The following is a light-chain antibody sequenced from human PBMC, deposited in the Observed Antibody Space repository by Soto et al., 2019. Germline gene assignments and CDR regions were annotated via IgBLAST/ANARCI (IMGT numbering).Light chain of an antibody. CDR2: LGS. V-gene: IGKV2-28*01. J-gene: IGKJ4*01. Sequence: DIVMTQSPLSLPVTPVEPASISCRSSQSLLHSNGYNYLDWXLQKPGQSPQLLIYLGSSRSSGVPDSFSGSESCTHFTLKISRVESEDVGVYYCMEALQSPLTFGGGTKVDIK. CDR3: MEALQSPLT. CDR1: QSLLHSNGYNY.